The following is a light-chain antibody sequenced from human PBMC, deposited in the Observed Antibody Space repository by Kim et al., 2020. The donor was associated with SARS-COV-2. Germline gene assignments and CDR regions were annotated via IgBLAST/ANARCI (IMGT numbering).Light chain of an antibody. CDR3: QQYKTSPWT. Sequence: ASGGDRVTITCRASQSISSYLAWYQQKPGKAPELLIYKASILESGVPSRFSGSGSGTEFTLTISSLQPDDFASFYCQQYKTSPWTFGQGTKVDIK. J-gene: IGKJ1*01. V-gene: IGKV1-5*03. CDR2: KAS. CDR1: QSISSY.